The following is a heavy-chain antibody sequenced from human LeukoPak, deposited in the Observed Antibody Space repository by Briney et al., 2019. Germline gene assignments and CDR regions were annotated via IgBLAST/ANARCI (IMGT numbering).Heavy chain of an antibody. CDR2: TYYRSKWYN. CDR3: ARGLDTAMDFDY. D-gene: IGHD5-18*01. V-gene: IGHV6-1*01. Sequence: SQTLSLTCAISGDSVSSNSAAWNWIRQSPSRGLERLGRTYYRSKWYNDYAVSVKSRITINPDTSKNQFPLQLNSVTPEDTAVYYCARGLDTAMDFDYWGQGTLVTVSS. J-gene: IGHJ4*02. CDR1: GDSVSSNSAA.